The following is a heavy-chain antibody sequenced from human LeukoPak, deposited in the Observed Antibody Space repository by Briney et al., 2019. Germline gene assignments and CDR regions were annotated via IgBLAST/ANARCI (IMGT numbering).Heavy chain of an antibody. CDR1: GGSFSGYY. Sequence: SETLSLTCAVYGGSFSGYYWSWIRQPPGKGLEWIGEINHSGSTNYNPSLKSRVTISVDTSKNQFSLKLTSVTAADTAVYYCARDGGSSPFDYWGQGTLVTVSS. CDR2: INHSGST. J-gene: IGHJ4*02. D-gene: IGHD1-26*01. V-gene: IGHV4-34*01. CDR3: ARDGGSSPFDY.